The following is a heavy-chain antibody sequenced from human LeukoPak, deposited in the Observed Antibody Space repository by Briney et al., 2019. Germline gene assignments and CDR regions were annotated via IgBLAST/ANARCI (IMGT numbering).Heavy chain of an antibody. J-gene: IGHJ4*02. D-gene: IGHD3-3*01. CDR3: ARDIDRYYADY. CDR1: GFTFSTFG. V-gene: IGHV3-21*01. CDR2: ISSGSYI. Sequence: GGSLRLSCAASGFTFSTFGMIWVRQAPGKGLDWVSSISSGSYIYYADAVKARFTISRDNARNSLYLQMNSLRADDTAVYYCARDIDRYYADYWGLGTLVTVSS.